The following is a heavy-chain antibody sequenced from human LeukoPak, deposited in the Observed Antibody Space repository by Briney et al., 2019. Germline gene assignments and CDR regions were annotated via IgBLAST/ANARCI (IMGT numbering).Heavy chain of an antibody. D-gene: IGHD1-26*01. CDR2: IYYSGST. CDR3: ARGISGSYHWGSYYFDY. CDR1: GGSISSSSYY. V-gene: IGHV4-39*07. J-gene: IGHJ4*02. Sequence: SETLSLTCTVSGGSISSSSYYWGWIRQPPGKGLEWIGSIYYSGSTYYNPSLKSRVTISVDTSKNQFSLKLSSVTAADTAVYYCARGISGSYHWGSYYFDYWGQGTLVTVSS.